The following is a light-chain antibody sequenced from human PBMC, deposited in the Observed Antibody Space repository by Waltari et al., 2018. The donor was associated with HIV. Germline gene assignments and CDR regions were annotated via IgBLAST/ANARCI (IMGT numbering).Light chain of an antibody. CDR2: ANI. Sequence: QSVLTQPPSVSGAPGQRVTISCTGSSSNIGAGYDVHWYQQLPGTAPKLLIYANIKRPSGVPDRFSGSKSGSSASLAITGLHAEDEAHYYCQSFDSSLTTSGVIFGGGTKLTVL. J-gene: IGLJ2*01. CDR1: SSNIGAGYD. CDR3: QSFDSSLTTSGVI. V-gene: IGLV1-40*01.